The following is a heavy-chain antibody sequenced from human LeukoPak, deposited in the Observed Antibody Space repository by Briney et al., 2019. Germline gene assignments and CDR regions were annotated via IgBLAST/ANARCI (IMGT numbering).Heavy chain of an antibody. CDR1: GGSISRGGYC. J-gene: IGHJ4*02. D-gene: IGHD5-12*01. Sequence: PSEPLSLTCTVSGGSISRGGYCWSWIRQPPGKGLEWIGEINHSGSTIYNPTLKSQVTISVDTSNNHFSLNLSSVTAADTAVYYCARDVATPMARVYYWGQGTLVTVSS. CDR2: INHSGST. V-gene: IGHV4-61*03. CDR3: ARDVATPMARVYY.